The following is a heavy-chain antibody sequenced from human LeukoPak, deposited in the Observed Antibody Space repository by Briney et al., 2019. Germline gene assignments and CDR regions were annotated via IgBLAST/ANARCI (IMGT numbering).Heavy chain of an antibody. CDR2: ISWNSGSI. Sequence: GGSLRLSCAASGFTFDDYAMHWVRQAPGKGLEWVSGISWNSGSIGYADSVKGRFTISRDNAKNSLYLQMNSLRAEDTALYYCAKDTAAAPARWFDPWGQGTLVTVSS. V-gene: IGHV3-9*01. D-gene: IGHD6-13*01. J-gene: IGHJ5*02. CDR3: AKDTAAAPARWFDP. CDR1: GFTFDDYA.